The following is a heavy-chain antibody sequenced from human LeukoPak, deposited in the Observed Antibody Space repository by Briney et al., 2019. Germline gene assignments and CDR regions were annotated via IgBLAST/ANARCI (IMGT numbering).Heavy chain of an antibody. J-gene: IGHJ4*02. V-gene: IGHV4-61*02. CDR3: ATTTIRLGY. CDR2: TYTSGST. D-gene: IGHD1-26*01. Sequence: SETLSLTCTVSGGSISSGTYYWTWIRQPAGKGLEWIGRTYTSGSTNYNPSLKSRVTISVDTSKNQFSLKLRSVTAADTAVYYCATTTIRLGYWGQGTLVTVSS. CDR1: GGSISSGTYY.